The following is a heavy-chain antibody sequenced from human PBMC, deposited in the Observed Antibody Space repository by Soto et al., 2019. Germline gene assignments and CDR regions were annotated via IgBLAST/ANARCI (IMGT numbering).Heavy chain of an antibody. Sequence: SETLSLTCAVSGYSISSDYYWGWIRQSPGKGLEWIGYIYYSGSTYYNPSLKSRVTISVDTSKNQFSLKLSSVTAADTAVYYCAREAPLLRGGKPFDYWGQGTLVTVSS. V-gene: IGHV4-38-2*02. D-gene: IGHD3-10*01. CDR3: AREAPLLRGGKPFDY. J-gene: IGHJ4*02. CDR2: IYYSGST. CDR1: GYSISSDYY.